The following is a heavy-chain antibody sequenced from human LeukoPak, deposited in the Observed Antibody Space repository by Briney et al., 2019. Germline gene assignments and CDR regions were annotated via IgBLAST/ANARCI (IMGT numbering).Heavy chain of an antibody. CDR2: ISGSGGST. V-gene: IGHV3-23*01. CDR1: GFTFSSYA. J-gene: IGHJ4*02. D-gene: IGHD3-3*01. Sequence: PGGSLRLSCAASGFTFSSYAMSWVRQAPGKGLEWVSAISGSGGSTYYADSVKGRFTISRDNSKNTLYLQMSSLRAEDTAVYYCAKHGIFGVVPLFDYWGQGTLVTVSS. CDR3: AKHGIFGVVPLFDY.